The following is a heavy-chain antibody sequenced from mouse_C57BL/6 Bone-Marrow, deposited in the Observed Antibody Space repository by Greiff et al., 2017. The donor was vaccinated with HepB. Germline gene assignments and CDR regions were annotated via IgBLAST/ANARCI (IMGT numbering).Heavy chain of an antibody. CDR1: GYAFSSSW. V-gene: IGHV1-82*01. J-gene: IGHJ3*01. D-gene: IGHD2-4*01. CDR3: ARHGYYDYGAWFAY. CDR2: IYPGDGDT. Sequence: VQLQQSGPELVKPGASVKISCKASGYAFSSSWMNWVKQRPGKGLEWIGRIYPGDGDTNYNGKFKGKATLTADKSSSTVYMELSRLTSEDSAVYFCARHGYYDYGAWFAYWGQGTLVTVSA.